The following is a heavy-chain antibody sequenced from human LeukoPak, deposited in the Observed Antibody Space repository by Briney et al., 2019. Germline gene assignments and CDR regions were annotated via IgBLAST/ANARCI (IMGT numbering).Heavy chain of an antibody. CDR3: AKATLYCSSTSCYYYYGMDV. V-gene: IGHV3-43D*03. Sequence: GGSLRLSCAASGFTFDDYAMHWVRQAPGKGLEWVSLISWDGGSTYYADSVKGRFTISRDNSKNSLYLQMNSLRAEDTALYYCAKATLYCSSTSCYYYYGMDVWGRGTTVTVSS. CDR2: ISWDGGST. CDR1: GFTFDDYA. J-gene: IGHJ6*02. D-gene: IGHD2-2*01.